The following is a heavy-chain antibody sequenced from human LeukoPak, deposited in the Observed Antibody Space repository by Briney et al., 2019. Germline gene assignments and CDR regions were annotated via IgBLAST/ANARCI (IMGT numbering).Heavy chain of an antibody. CDR3: ARTYYYDSSGYPFDY. J-gene: IGHJ4*02. Sequence: SETLSLTCTVSGGSISSSSYYWGWIRQPPGKGLEWIGSIYYSGSTYYNPSLKSRVTISVDTSKNQFSLKLSSVTAADTAVYYCARTYYYDSSGYPFDYWGQGTLVTVSS. CDR2: IYYSGST. D-gene: IGHD3-22*01. V-gene: IGHV4-39*01. CDR1: GGSISSSSYY.